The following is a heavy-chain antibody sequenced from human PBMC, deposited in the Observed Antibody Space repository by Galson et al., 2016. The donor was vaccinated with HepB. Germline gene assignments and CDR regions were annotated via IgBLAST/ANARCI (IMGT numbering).Heavy chain of an antibody. J-gene: IGHJ4*02. Sequence: SETLSLTCTVSGGSISSSSYYWVWIRQPPGKGLEWIGSIYKSGSTYYNASLKTRVTILVDTSKDQLSLRLSSVTAADTALYYCATRSGLSSSWSSFDYWGQGALVTVSS. D-gene: IGHD6-6*01. V-gene: IGHV4-39*07. CDR2: IYKSGST. CDR3: ATRSGLSSSWSSFDY. CDR1: GGSISSSSYY.